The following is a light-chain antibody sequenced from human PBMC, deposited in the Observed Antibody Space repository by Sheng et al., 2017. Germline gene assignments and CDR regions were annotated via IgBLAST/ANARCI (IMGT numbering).Light chain of an antibody. CDR1: QGISNS. V-gene: IGKV1-27*01. CDR2: AAS. J-gene: IGKJ5*01. Sequence: DIQMTQSPSSLSASVGDRVTITCRASQGISNSLAWYQQKPGKVPKLLIYAASTLQSGVPSRFSGSGSGTDFTLTISSLQPEDVATYYCQKXNSAPXTFGQRARLEI. CDR3: QKXNSAPXT.